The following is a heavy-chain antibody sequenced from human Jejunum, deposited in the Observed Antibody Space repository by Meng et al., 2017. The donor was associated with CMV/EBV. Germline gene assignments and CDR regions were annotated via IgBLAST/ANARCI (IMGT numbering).Heavy chain of an antibody. CDR2: MTGGGAGS. D-gene: IGHD3-3*01. CDR1: GFPIDSYA. V-gene: IGHV3-23*01. J-gene: IGHJ4*02. Sequence: CSASGFPIDSYAMAWVRQAPGKGLEWLSVMTGGGAGSYYSESVKGRFTISRDNSRNTVYLQMNSLRAEDTAVYYCARSFTTFGFYDYWGQGTLVTVSS. CDR3: ARSFTTFGFYDY.